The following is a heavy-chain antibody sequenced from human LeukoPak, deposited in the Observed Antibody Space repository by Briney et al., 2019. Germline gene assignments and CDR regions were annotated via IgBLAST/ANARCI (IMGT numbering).Heavy chain of an antibody. V-gene: IGHV1-2*04. CDR1: GYTFTGYY. CDR2: INPNSGGT. Sequence: ASVKVSCKASGYTFTGYYMHWVRQAPGQGLEWMGWINPNSGGTNYAQKFQGWVTMTRDTSISTAYMELSRLRSDDTAAYYCARADCSSTSCYAAYFDYWGQGTLVTVSS. CDR3: ARADCSSTSCYAAYFDY. J-gene: IGHJ4*02. D-gene: IGHD2-2*01.